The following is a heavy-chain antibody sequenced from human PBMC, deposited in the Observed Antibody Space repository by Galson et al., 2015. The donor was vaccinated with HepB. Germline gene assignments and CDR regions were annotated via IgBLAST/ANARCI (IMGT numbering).Heavy chain of an antibody. CDR2: FDPEDGRT. CDR1: GYILSEIS. V-gene: IGHV1-24*01. Sequence: SVKVSCKVSGYILSEISVHWVRQAPGKGFEWTGGFDPEDGRTISARQLQGRVSVTEDTSTDTVYLEISRLTSEDTAIYYCATVFCRGGSCYLLDLFDYWGQGTLVTVSS. CDR3: ATVFCRGGSCYLLDLFDY. J-gene: IGHJ4*02. D-gene: IGHD3-22*01.